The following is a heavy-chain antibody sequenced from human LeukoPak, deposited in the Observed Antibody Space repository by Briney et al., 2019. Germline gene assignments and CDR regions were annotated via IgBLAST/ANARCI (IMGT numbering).Heavy chain of an antibody. CDR1: GYTFTSYD. Sequence: GASVKVSCKASGYTFTSYDINWVRQATGQGLEWMGWMNPSSGNTGYAQKFQGRVTMTRNTSISTAYMELSSLRSEDTAVYYCARGLGRYSSGWYWGAYWGQGTLVTVSS. CDR2: MNPSSGNT. V-gene: IGHV1-8*01. J-gene: IGHJ4*02. CDR3: ARGLGRYSSGWYWGAY. D-gene: IGHD6-19*01.